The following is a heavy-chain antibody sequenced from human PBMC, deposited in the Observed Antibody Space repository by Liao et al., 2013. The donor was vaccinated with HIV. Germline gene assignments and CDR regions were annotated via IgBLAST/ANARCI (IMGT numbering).Heavy chain of an antibody. CDR1: GGSISSSSYY. J-gene: IGHJ2*01. Sequence: QVQLQESGPGLVKPSETLSLTCTVSGGSISSSSYYWGWIRQPPGKGLEWIGSISYSGSTYYSPSLKSRVTISLDRSKNQFSLTLSSVTAADTAVYYCARSPGSGSLVWYFDLWGRGTLVTVSS. V-gene: IGHV4-39*07. D-gene: IGHD3-10*01. CDR2: ISYSGST. CDR3: ARSPGSGSLVWYFDL.